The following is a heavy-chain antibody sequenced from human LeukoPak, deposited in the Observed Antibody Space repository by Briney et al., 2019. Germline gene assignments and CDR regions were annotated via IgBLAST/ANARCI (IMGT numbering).Heavy chain of an antibody. Sequence: GGSLRLSCTTSGFTFSGYTMTWVRQAPGKGLEWVANIKQDGSERYYVDSVKGRFTISRDNAKNSLYLQMISLRAEDTAVYYCATRAYCGGDCYSYDHWGQGTLVTVSS. CDR2: IKQDGSER. D-gene: IGHD2-21*02. CDR3: ATRAYCGGDCYSYDH. V-gene: IGHV3-7*01. CDR1: GFTFSGYT. J-gene: IGHJ4*02.